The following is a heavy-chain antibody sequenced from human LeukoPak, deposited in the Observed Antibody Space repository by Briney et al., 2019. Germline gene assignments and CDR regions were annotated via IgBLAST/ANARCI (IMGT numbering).Heavy chain of an antibody. CDR2: ISGYSGNT. D-gene: IGHD3-22*01. J-gene: IGHJ4*02. CDR1: GYTFSNYG. CDR3: ARSLGDSSGYYPLPFDY. V-gene: IGHV1-18*01. Sequence: GASVKVSCKASGYTFSNYGITWVRQAPGQGLEWMGWISGYSGNTNFAQKLQGRVSMTTDTSTYTSDMELRSLRSDDTAVYYCARSLGDSSGYYPLPFDYWGQGTLVIVSS.